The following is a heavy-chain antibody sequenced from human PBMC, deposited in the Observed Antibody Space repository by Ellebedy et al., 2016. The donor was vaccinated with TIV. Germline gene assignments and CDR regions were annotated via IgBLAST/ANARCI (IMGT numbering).Heavy chain of an antibody. Sequence: MPSETLSLTCTVSGASLSSSHWSWTRQSAGKGLEWIGPVYVSGNTNYNPSLSSRVTLSVDTSNSRFSLRLTSVTAADSARYYCARGGSFANFWGQGILVTVSS. CDR1: GASLSSSH. D-gene: IGHD3-16*01. CDR3: ARGGSFANF. J-gene: IGHJ4*02. V-gene: IGHV4-4*07. CDR2: VYVSGNT.